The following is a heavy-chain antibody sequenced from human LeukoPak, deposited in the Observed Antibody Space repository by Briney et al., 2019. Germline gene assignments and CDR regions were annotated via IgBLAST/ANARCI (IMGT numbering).Heavy chain of an antibody. J-gene: IGHJ4*02. CDR1: GGSISSGSYY. D-gene: IGHD3-16*01. Sequence: SETLSLTCTVSGGSISSGSYYWSWIRQPAGKGLEWIGRIYTSGSTNYNPSLKSRATISVNTSKNQFSLKLSSVTAADTAVYYCARSGPPTLFDYWGQGTLVTVSS. CDR3: ARSGPPTLFDY. CDR2: IYTSGST. V-gene: IGHV4-61*02.